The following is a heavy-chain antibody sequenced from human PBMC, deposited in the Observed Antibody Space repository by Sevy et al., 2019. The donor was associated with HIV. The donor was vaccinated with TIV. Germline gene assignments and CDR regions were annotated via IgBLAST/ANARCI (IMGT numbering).Heavy chain of an antibody. CDR2: IKRDGSEK. CDR1: GFTFSNYW. J-gene: IGHJ6*04. Sequence: GGSLRLSCAASGFTFSNYWMSWVRQAPGKGLESVANIKRDGSEKYYVASVKGRFTISRDNAKTSLYLQMNSLRAEDTAVYYCARDCSSATCLWGLDVWGKGTTVTV. CDR3: ARDCSSATCLWGLDV. V-gene: IGHV3-7*03. D-gene: IGHD2-2*01.